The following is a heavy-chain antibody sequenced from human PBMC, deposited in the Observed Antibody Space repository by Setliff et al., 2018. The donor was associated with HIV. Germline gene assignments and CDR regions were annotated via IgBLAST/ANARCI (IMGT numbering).Heavy chain of an antibody. V-gene: IGHV3-7*05. CDR2: IKQGGSEK. Sequence: VGSLRLSCAASGFTFSTYWMSWVRQTPGKGLEWVANIKQGGSEKNYMDSVKGRFTISRDNAKNSLYLQMNSLRVEDTAVYYCATDCAVVGGTGSLDSWGQGTLVTVSS. CDR1: GFTFSTYW. CDR3: ATDCAVVGGTGSLDS. D-gene: IGHD1-26*01. J-gene: IGHJ4*02.